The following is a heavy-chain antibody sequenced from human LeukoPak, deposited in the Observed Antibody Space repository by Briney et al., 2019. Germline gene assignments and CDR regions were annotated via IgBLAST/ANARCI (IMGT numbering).Heavy chain of an antibody. CDR2: ISSNGNTI. D-gene: IGHD1-1*01. CDR3: ARDGYNYFDF. Sequence: PGGSLRLSCAASGFTFRNYYMIWVRQATGKGLEWLSYISSNGNTIYYADSVRGRFTVSRDNVKNSLFVEMNGLRAEDTAVYYCARDGYNYFDFWGQGTLVTVSS. CDR1: GFTFRNYY. V-gene: IGHV3-11*01. J-gene: IGHJ4*02.